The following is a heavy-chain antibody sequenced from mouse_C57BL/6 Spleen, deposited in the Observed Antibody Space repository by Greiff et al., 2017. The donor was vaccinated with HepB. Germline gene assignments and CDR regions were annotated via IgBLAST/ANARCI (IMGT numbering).Heavy chain of an antibody. CDR3: ARDDYVGYYYAMDY. CDR2: ISYDGSN. D-gene: IGHD2-4*01. Sequence: EVKLQESGPGLVKPSQSLSLTCSVTGYSITSGYYWNWIRQFPGNKLEWMGYISYDGSNNYNPSLKNRISITRDTSKNQFFLKLNSVTTEDTATYYCARDDYVGYYYAMDYWGQGTSVTVSS. CDR1: GYSITSGYY. V-gene: IGHV3-6*01. J-gene: IGHJ4*01.